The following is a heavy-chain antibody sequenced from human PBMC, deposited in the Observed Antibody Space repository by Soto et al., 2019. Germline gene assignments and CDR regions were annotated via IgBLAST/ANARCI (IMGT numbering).Heavy chain of an antibody. Sequence: GGSLRLSCAASGFTFDDYTMHWVRQAPGKGLEWVSGISWNSGSIGYADSVKGRFTISRDNSKNTLYLQMNSLRAEDTAVYYCAKSGSSGYYKYWGQGTLVTVSS. CDR1: GFTFDDYT. J-gene: IGHJ4*02. V-gene: IGHV3-9*01. CDR3: AKSGSSGYYKY. D-gene: IGHD3-22*01. CDR2: ISWNSGSI.